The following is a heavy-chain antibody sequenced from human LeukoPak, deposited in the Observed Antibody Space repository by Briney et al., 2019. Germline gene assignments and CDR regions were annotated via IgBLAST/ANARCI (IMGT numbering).Heavy chain of an antibody. CDR1: GYSFTSYW. CDR2: IYPGDSDT. V-gene: IGHV5-51*01. CDR3: ARRGSGRDGYGGY. D-gene: IGHD5-24*01. Sequence: KVSCKGSGYSFTSYWIGWVRQMPGKGLEWMGIIYPGDSDTRYSPSFQGQVTISVDKSISTAYLQWRSLKASDTAMYYCARRGSGRDGYGGYWGQGTLVTVSS. J-gene: IGHJ4*02.